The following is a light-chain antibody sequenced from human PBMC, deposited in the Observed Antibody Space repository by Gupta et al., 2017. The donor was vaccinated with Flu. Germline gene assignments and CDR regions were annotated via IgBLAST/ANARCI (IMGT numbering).Light chain of an antibody. V-gene: IGKV3-20*01. J-gene: IGKJ2*01. CDR1: QSVSSSY. CDR2: GAS. CDR3: QQDGSSRYT. Sequence: GTLSLSPGERATRSCRASQSVSSSYLAWYQQKPGQAPRLLIYGASSRATGIPDRFSGSGSGTDFTLTISRLEPEDFAVYYCQQDGSSRYTFGQGTKLEIK.